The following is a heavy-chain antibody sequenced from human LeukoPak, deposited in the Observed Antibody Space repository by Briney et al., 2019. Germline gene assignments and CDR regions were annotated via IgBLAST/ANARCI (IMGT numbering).Heavy chain of an antibody. CDR2: MNPNSGNT. CDR1: GYTFTSYD. Sequence: GASVKVSCKASGYTFTSYDINWLRQATGQGLEWMGWMNPNSGNTGYAQKFQGRVTMTRNTSISTAYMELSSLRSEDTAVYYCARVAVAGMIWWFDPWGQGTLVTVSS. J-gene: IGHJ5*02. D-gene: IGHD6-19*01. CDR3: ARVAVAGMIWWFDP. V-gene: IGHV1-8*01.